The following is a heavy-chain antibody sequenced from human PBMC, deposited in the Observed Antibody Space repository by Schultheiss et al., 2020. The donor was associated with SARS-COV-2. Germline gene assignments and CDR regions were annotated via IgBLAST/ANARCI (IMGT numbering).Heavy chain of an antibody. D-gene: IGHD6-19*01. CDR1: GFTFSSYW. CDR3: ARNSVAGPNWFDP. J-gene: IGHJ5*02. CDR2: IKQDGSEK. Sequence: GGSLRLSCAASGFTFSSYWMSWVRQAPGKGLEWVANIKQDGSEKYYVDSVKGRFTISRDNAKNSLYLQMNSLRAEDTAVYYCARNSVAGPNWFDPWGQGTLVTVSS. V-gene: IGHV3-7*01.